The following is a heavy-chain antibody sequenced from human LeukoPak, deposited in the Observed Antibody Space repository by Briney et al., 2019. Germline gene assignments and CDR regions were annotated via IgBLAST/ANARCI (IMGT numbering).Heavy chain of an antibody. CDR1: GGSLSSYY. V-gene: IGHV4-4*07. J-gene: IGHJ6*03. Sequence: SETLSLTCTVSGGSLSSYYWSWIRQPAGKGLEWIGRIYTSGSTNYNPSLKSRVTMSVDTSKNQFSLKLSSVTAADTAVYYCARTLLPPAAMDVWGKGTTVTVSS. CDR3: ARTLLPPAAMDV. CDR2: IYTSGST. D-gene: IGHD2-15*01.